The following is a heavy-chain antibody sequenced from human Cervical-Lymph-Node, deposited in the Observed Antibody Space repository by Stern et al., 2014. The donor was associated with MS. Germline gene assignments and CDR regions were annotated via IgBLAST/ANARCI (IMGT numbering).Heavy chain of an antibody. D-gene: IGHD3-16*01. V-gene: IGHV3-33*01. CDR2: IWSDGSNP. CDR1: GFTFSGYG. CDR3: ARGRNVGVNYYFDY. Sequence: QMQLVQSGGGVVQPGKSLRLSCVASGFTFSGYGMHWVRQAPGKGLEWVAFIWSDGSNPSYADSVQGRFTIARDNLQNTLHLHMNNVTAADTARYYCARGRNVGVNYYFDYWGQGSLVTVSS. J-gene: IGHJ4*02.